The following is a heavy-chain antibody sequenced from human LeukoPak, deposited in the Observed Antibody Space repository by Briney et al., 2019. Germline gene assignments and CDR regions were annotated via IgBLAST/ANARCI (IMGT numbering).Heavy chain of an antibody. V-gene: IGHV3-30-3*01. D-gene: IGHD6-19*01. CDR3: ARGGIAVAGSTRGQFDY. CDR1: VFTFSSYA. Sequence: SGRSLRLSCAASVFTFSSYAMHWVRQAPGKGLECVAVISYDGSNKYYADSVKGRFTISRDNSKNTLYLQMNGLRAEDTAVYYCARGGIAVAGSTRGQFDYWGQGTLVTVSS. J-gene: IGHJ4*02. CDR2: ISYDGSNK.